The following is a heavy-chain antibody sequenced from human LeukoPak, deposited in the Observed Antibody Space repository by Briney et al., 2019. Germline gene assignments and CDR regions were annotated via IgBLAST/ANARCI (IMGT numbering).Heavy chain of an antibody. CDR3: ARRTVVVAAIDLDY. J-gene: IGHJ4*02. D-gene: IGHD2-15*01. Sequence: GGSLRLSCAASGFTFSSYAMHWVRQAPGKGLEWVAVISYDGSNKYYADSVKGRFTISRDNSKNTLYLQMNSLRAEDTAVYYCARRTVVVAAIDLDYWGQGTLVTVSS. CDR2: ISYDGSNK. V-gene: IGHV3-30-3*01. CDR1: GFTFSSYA.